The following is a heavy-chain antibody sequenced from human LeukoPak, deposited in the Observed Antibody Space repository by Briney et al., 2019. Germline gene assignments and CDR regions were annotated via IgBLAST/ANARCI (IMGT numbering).Heavy chain of an antibody. Sequence: TGGSLRLSCAVSGFTFSYYSMNRVRQAPGKGLEWVSYISSSGSTTYYADSVKGRFTVSRDNAKNSLYLQMNSLRDEDTAVYYCAFRPLGDCSSSTCYAFDYWGRGTLVTVSS. CDR1: GFTFSYYS. CDR2: ISSSGSTT. D-gene: IGHD2-2*01. V-gene: IGHV3-48*02. CDR3: AFRPLGDCSSSTCYAFDY. J-gene: IGHJ4*02.